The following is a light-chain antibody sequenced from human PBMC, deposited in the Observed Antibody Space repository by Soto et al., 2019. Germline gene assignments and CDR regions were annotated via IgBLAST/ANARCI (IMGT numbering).Light chain of an antibody. J-gene: IGKJ4*02. CDR2: AAS. CDR1: QGIGSW. Sequence: DIQLAQSPSSVYASVGDRVTITCRASQGIGSWLAWYQQKPGKAPKLLIYAASSLQSGVPSRFSGSGSGTDFTLTISSLQPEDFASYHCQQTNSFPPTVGGGTKVE. V-gene: IGKV1D-12*01. CDR3: QQTNSFPPT.